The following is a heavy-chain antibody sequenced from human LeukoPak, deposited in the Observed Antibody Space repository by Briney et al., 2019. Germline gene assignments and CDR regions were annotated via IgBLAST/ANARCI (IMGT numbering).Heavy chain of an antibody. J-gene: IGHJ4*02. CDR1: EFTVSSNY. D-gene: IGHD3-10*01. Sequence: PGGSLRLSCAASEFTVSSNYMSWVRQAPGEGLEWVSVIYSGGRTYYADSVKGRFTISRDNSKSTLYLQMNSLRAEDTAVYYCARDSYYGSGSFDYWGQGTLVTVSS. V-gene: IGHV3-53*01. CDR3: ARDSYYGSGSFDY. CDR2: IYSGGRT.